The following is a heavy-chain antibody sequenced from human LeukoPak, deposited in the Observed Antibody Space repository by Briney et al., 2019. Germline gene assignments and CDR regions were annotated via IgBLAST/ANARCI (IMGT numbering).Heavy chain of an antibody. Sequence: PGGSLRLSCAASGFTFSSYDMHWVRQATGKGLEWVSAIGTAGDTYYPGSVKGRFTISRENAKNSLYLQMNSLRAGDTAVYYCARASSYCSSTSCYASFDYWGQGTLVTVSS. J-gene: IGHJ4*02. V-gene: IGHV3-13*01. CDR3: ARASSYCSSTSCYASFDY. CDR1: GFTFSSYD. D-gene: IGHD2-2*01. CDR2: IGTAGDT.